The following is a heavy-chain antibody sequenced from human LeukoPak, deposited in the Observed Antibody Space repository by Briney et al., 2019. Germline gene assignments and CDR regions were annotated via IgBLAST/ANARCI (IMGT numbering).Heavy chain of an antibody. Sequence: SETLSLTCAVYGGSFSGYYWSWIRQPPGKGLEWIGEINHSGSTNYNPSPKSRVTISVDTSKNQFSLKLSSVTAADTAVYYCARASSTSLANWFDPWGQGTLVTVSS. CDR3: ARASSTSLANWFDP. J-gene: IGHJ5*02. V-gene: IGHV4-34*01. CDR1: GGSFSGYY. CDR2: INHSGST. D-gene: IGHD2-2*01.